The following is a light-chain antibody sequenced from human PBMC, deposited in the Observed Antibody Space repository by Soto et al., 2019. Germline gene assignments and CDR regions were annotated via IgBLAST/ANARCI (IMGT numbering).Light chain of an antibody. CDR2: LNSDGSH. Sequence: QPVLTQSPSASASLGASVKLTCTLSSGHSSYAIAWHQQQPEKGPRYLMKLNSDGSHSKGDGIPDRFSGSSSGAERYLTISSLQSEDEADYYCQTWVTGILEFGGGTKVTVL. J-gene: IGLJ3*02. CDR3: QTWVTGILE. V-gene: IGLV4-69*01. CDR1: SGHSSYA.